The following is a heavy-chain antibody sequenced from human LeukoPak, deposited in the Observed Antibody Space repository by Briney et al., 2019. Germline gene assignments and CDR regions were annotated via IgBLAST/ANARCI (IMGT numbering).Heavy chain of an antibody. CDR2: ISYDGSKK. CDR1: GFTFSRYG. CDR3: AKDGGILYGADY. D-gene: IGHD4/OR15-4a*01. V-gene: IGHV3-30*18. Sequence: GGSLRLSCAASGFTFSRYGMHWVRQAPGKGLEWVAVISYDGSKKHYADSVKGRFTISRDNSKNTLYMQMNSLRVEDTAVYYCAKDGGILYGADYWGQGTLVTVSS. J-gene: IGHJ4*02.